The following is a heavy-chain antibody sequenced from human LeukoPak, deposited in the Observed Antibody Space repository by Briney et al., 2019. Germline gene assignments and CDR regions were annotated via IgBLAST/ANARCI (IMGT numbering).Heavy chain of an antibody. D-gene: IGHD2-21*02. J-gene: IGHJ4*02. CDR3: ARGCGGDCYYYFDY. Sequence: NTSETLSLTCAVYGGSFSGYYWSWIRQPPGKGLEWIGEINHSGSTNYNPSLKSRVTISVDTSKNQFSLKLSSVTAADTAVYYCARGCGGDCYYYFDYWGQGTLVTVSS. V-gene: IGHV4-34*01. CDR2: INHSGST. CDR1: GGSFSGYY.